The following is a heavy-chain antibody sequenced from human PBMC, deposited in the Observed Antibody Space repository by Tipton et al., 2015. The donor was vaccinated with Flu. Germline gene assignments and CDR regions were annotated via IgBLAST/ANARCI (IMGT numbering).Heavy chain of an antibody. Sequence: QLVQSGAEVKKPGSSVKVSCKTSGDTLKNYTFSWVRQAPGQGLEWMGRIIPMFGAASYAQKFQGRVTITADESTTTAYMELSSLRSDDTAIYYCARDAVGSPNWFDPWGQGTLVTVSS. CDR1: GDTLKNYT. V-gene: IGHV1-69*15. D-gene: IGHD6-19*01. CDR2: IIPMFGAA. CDR3: ARDAVGSPNWFDP. J-gene: IGHJ5*01.